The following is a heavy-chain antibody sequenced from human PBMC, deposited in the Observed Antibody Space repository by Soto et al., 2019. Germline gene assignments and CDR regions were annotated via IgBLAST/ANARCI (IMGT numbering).Heavy chain of an antibody. D-gene: IGHD3-10*01. CDR2: FDPEDGET. J-gene: IGHJ4*02. CDR3: ATAEPLYYYGSNYFDY. CDR1: GYTFTGYY. Sequence: ASVKVSCKASGYTFTGYYMHWVRQAPGQGLEWMGGFDPEDGETIYAQKFQGRVTMTEDTSTDTAYMELSSLRSEDTAVYYCATAEPLYYYGSNYFDYWGQGTQVSLL. V-gene: IGHV1-24*01.